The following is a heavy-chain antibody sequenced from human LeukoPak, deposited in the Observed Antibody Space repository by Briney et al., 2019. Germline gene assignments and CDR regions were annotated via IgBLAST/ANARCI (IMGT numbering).Heavy chain of an antibody. CDR2: IYYSGST. V-gene: IGHV4-59*01. D-gene: IGHD6-19*01. CDR3: ARERGAVAFDY. J-gene: IGHJ4*02. CDR1: GGSISSYC. Sequence: KTSETLSLTCTASGGSISSYCWSWIRQPPGKGLEWIGYIYYSGSTNYNPSLKSRDTISVDTSKNQFSLKLSSVTAADTAVYFCARERGAVAFDYWGQGTPVTVSS.